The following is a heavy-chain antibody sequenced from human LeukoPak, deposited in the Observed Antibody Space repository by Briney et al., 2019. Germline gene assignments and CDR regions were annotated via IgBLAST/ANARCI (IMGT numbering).Heavy chain of an antibody. J-gene: IGHJ3*02. CDR3: ARDQRGVDPLDI. V-gene: IGHV3-21*01. Sequence: PEGSLRLSCAASGFTFSSYDMNWVRQAPGKGLEWVSSISSSSTYIYYADSVKGRFIISRDDAKNSLFLQMNSLRAEDTAVYYCARDQRGVDPLDIWGQGTTVTVSS. D-gene: IGHD3-10*01. CDR1: GFTFSSYD. CDR2: ISSSSTYI.